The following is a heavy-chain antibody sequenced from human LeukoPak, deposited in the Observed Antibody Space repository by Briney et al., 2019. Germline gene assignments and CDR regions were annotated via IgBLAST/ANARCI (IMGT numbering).Heavy chain of an antibody. CDR1: GFSIKSYS. CDR3: ATDRGWRTSGYYLYYFEY. CDR2: IKHDGSEK. V-gene: IGHV3-7*01. Sequence: GGSLRLSCAASGFSIKSYSMTWVRQAPGKGLEWVASIKHDGSEKYYVDSVRGRFTISRDNTMNSLYLQMSSLRAEDTAVYYCATDRGWRTSGYYLYYFEYWGQGTLVTYSS. D-gene: IGHD3-3*01. J-gene: IGHJ4*02.